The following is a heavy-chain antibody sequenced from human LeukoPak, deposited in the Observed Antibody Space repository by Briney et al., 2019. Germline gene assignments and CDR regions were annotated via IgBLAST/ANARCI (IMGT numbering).Heavy chain of an antibody. D-gene: IGHD2-2*01. CDR3: ARQAHCTSTTCNSFDY. J-gene: IGHJ4*02. CDR1: GGSINGHH. V-gene: IGHV4-59*08. CDR2: IYYSGYT. Sequence: KPSETLSLTCTVSGGSINGHHWSWIRQPPGKGLEWIGYIYYSGYTNYNPSLKSRVTISVDTSKNQFSLKLGSVTAADTAVYYCARQAHCTSTTCNSFDYSGQGTLVTVSS.